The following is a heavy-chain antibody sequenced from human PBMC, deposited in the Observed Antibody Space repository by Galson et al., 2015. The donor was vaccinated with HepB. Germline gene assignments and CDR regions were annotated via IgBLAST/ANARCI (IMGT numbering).Heavy chain of an antibody. Sequence: SLRLSCAASGFTFSSYWMSWVRQAPGKGLEWVANIKQGGSEKYYVDSVKGRFTISRDNAKNSLYQQMNSLRAEDTAVYYCARVEVAGRRDYYYYYYGMDVWGQGTTVTVSS. V-gene: IGHV3-7*03. J-gene: IGHJ6*02. CDR1: GFTFSSYW. CDR3: ARVEVAGRRDYYYYYYGMDV. D-gene: IGHD6-19*01. CDR2: IKQGGSEK.